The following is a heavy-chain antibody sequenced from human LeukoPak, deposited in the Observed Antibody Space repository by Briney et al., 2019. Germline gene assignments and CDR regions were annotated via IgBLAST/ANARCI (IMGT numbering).Heavy chain of an antibody. CDR3: ARDRFFDY. Sequence: MSSETLSLTCAVYGGSFSGYYWSWIRQPPGKGLEWIGEINHSGSTNYNPSLKSRVTISVDTSKNQFSLKLSSVTAADTAVYYCARDRFFDYWGQGTLVTVSS. V-gene: IGHV4-34*01. D-gene: IGHD3-3*01. CDR1: GGSFSGYY. J-gene: IGHJ4*02. CDR2: INHSGST.